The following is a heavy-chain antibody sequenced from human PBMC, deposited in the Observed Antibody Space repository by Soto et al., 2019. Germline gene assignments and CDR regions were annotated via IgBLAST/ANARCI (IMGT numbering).Heavy chain of an antibody. D-gene: IGHD6-6*01. Sequence: QVQLVQSGAEVKKPGSSVKVSCKASGGTFSSYAISWVRQAPGQGLEWMGGIIPIFGTANYAQKFQGRVTITADESTSTAYMELSSLRSEDTAVYYCASWGYSSSPHDYYYYYGMDVWGQGTTVTVSS. CDR3: ASWGYSSSPHDYYYYYGMDV. J-gene: IGHJ6*02. V-gene: IGHV1-69*01. CDR1: GGTFSSYA. CDR2: IIPIFGTA.